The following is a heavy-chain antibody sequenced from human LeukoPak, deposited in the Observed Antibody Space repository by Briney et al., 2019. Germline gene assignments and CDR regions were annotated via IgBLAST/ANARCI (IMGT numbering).Heavy chain of an antibody. CDR1: GFTLSRYA. Sequence: RGSLRLSCAAFGFTLSRYALSWVRQAPGKGLEWVSAISGSGCSTFYGDSVKGPFTIPRDNPKNTLYLQMDRLRAEEPALYYCAKDLCDSSTYYYSYWGQGTLVTVSS. J-gene: IGHJ4*02. CDR3: AKDLCDSSTYYYSY. CDR2: ISGSGCST. V-gene: IGHV3-23*01. D-gene: IGHD3-22*01.